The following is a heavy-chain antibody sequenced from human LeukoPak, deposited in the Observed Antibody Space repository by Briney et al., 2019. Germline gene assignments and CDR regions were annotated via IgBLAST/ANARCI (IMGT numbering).Heavy chain of an antibody. CDR1: GFTFSGSA. V-gene: IGHV3-73*01. CDR2: IRSTANGYAT. Sequence: GGSLRLSCAASGFTFSGSALHWVRQASGKGLEWVGRIRSTANGYATAYAASVKGRFTISRDDSKNTAYLQMDSLKTEDTAVYYCATGLYSGSPAPGYWGQGTLVTVSS. D-gene: IGHD1-26*01. CDR3: ATGLYSGSPAPGY. J-gene: IGHJ4*02.